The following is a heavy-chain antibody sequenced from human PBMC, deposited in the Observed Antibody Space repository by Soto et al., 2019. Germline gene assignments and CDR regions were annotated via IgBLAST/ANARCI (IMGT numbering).Heavy chain of an antibody. CDR3: VKDALTTVAYYFDY. J-gene: IGHJ4*02. V-gene: IGHV3-9*01. D-gene: IGHD4-17*01. Sequence: SLRLSCEVSGFRFDDYGMHWVRQAPGKGLGWSAGISRDSRSISYGASMKGRFTISRDNAKNSLYLQLNSLSADDTAFYYCVKDALTTVAYYFDYWGQGALVTVSS. CDR1: GFRFDDYG. CDR2: ISRDSRSI.